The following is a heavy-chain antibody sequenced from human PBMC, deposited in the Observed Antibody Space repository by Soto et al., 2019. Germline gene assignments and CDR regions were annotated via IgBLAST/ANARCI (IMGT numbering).Heavy chain of an antibody. CDR2: INAGNGNT. J-gene: IGHJ6*02. V-gene: IGHV1-3*05. CDR3: ARDASYYGMDV. CDR1: GYTFTSYA. Sequence: QVQLVQSGAEEKKPGASVKVSCKASGYTFTSYAMHWVRQAPGQRLEWMGWINAGNGNTKYSQKFQGRVTITRDTSASAAYMELSSLRSEDTAGYYWARDASYYGMDVWGQGTTVTVSS.